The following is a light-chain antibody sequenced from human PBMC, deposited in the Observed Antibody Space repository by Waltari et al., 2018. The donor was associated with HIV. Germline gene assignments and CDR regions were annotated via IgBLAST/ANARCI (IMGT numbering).Light chain of an antibody. CDR2: DFR. CDR3: QVWDYISDHWV. V-gene: IGLV3-21*02. J-gene: IGLJ3*02. CDR1: NVGSNS. Sequence: SYVLTQPPSVSVAPGQTARIACGGNNVGSNSVPWYQQKPGQAHVLVIYDFRDRPSGIPERVSGFNSGDTANLTISRVEAGDEADYYCQVWDYISDHWVFGGGTKLTVL.